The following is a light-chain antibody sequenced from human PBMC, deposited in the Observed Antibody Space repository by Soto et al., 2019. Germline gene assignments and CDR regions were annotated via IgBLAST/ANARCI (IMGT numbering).Light chain of an antibody. Sequence: DIQMTQSPSTLSASVGDRVTITCRASQSISTWLAWYQQKPGKAPKLLIFDASTLQSGVPSRFSGSGSGTECTLTISSLQPEDVATYYCQQVNVYPSTLGGGTKVDIK. J-gene: IGKJ4*01. CDR1: QSISTW. CDR3: QQVNVYPST. V-gene: IGKV1-5*01. CDR2: DAS.